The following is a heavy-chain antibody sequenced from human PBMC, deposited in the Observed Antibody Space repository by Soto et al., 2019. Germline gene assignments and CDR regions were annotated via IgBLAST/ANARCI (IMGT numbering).Heavy chain of an antibody. V-gene: IGHV1-69*01. CDR2: IIPIFGTA. CDR1: GGTFSSYA. Sequence: QVQLVQSGAEVKKPGSSVKVSCKASGGTFSSYAISWVRQAPGQGLEWMGGIIPIFGTANYAQKFQGRVTITADESTSTAYMELSSLRSEDTAVYYCASPDYYDSSGYYNGFDYWGQGTLVTVSS. J-gene: IGHJ4*02. D-gene: IGHD3-22*01. CDR3: ASPDYYDSSGYYNGFDY.